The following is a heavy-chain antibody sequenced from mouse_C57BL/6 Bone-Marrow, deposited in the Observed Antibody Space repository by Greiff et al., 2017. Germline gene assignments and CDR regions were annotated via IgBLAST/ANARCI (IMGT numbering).Heavy chain of an antibody. CDR2: ILPGDGST. D-gene: IGHD2-5*01. J-gene: IGHJ1*03. V-gene: IGHV1-9*01. Sequence: QVKLQQSGAELMKPGASVKLSCKATGYAFTGYWIKWVKQRPGNGLEWIGEILPGDGSTNYNEKFKGKATFTADQSSNTAYMQLSSLTTEDSAIYYCAREGVYSNYVYWYCDVWGTGTTVTVSS. CDR1: GYAFTGYW. CDR3: AREGVYSNYVYWYCDV.